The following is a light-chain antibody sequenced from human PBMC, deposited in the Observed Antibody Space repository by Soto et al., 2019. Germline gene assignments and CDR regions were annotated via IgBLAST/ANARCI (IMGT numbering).Light chain of an antibody. CDR3: CSYAGDTTYV. Sequence: SEQPQPASVSGSPGQSITISCTGTSSDVGSYNLVSWYQQHPREVPKLMIYEGNKRSSGVSIRFSGSRSGNTASLTISGLQSEYEADYYCCSYAGDTTYVFGTGPKGTVL. CDR1: SSDVGSYNL. J-gene: IGLJ1*01. V-gene: IGLV2-23*01. CDR2: EGN.